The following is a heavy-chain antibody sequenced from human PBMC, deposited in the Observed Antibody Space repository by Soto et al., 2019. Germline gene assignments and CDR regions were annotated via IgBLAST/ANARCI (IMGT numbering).Heavy chain of an antibody. D-gene: IGHD6-13*01. CDR1: GGSISSGDYY. J-gene: IGHJ5*02. CDR2: IYYSGST. V-gene: IGHV4-30-4*01. CDR3: ARAEVAAAGTSGWFDP. Sequence: SETLSLTCTVSGGSISSGDYYWSWIRQPPGKGLEWIGYIYYSGSTYYNPSLKSRVTISVDTSKNQFSLKLSSVTAAETAVYYCARAEVAAAGTSGWFDPWGQGTLVTVSS.